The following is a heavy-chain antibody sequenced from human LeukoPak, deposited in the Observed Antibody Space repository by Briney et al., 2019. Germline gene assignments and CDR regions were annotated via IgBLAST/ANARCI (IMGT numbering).Heavy chain of an antibody. CDR1: GGSISSSSYY. D-gene: IGHD2-15*01. J-gene: IGHJ4*02. V-gene: IGHV4-39*01. CDR3: ARVLLKLLLPYYFDY. CDR2: IYYSGST. Sequence: SSETLSLTCTVSGGSISSSSYYWGWIRQPPGKGLEWIGSIYYSGSTYYNPSLKSRVTISVDTSKNQFSLKLSSVTAADTAVYYCARVLLKLLLPYYFDYWGQGTLVTVSS.